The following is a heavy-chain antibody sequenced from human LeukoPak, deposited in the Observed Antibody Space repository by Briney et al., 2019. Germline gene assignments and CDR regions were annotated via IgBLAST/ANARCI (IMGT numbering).Heavy chain of an antibody. CDR3: ARDYGEYYYDSSGYYGGFDY. J-gene: IGHJ4*02. V-gene: IGHV3-23*01. CDR2: TSSSDDGK. D-gene: IGHD3-22*01. Sequence: GGSLRLSCVASGFMLSNNAMSWVRQAPGKGLEWVAATSSSDDGKYHAGSVRGRFTISRDNSKNTLYLQMNSLRAEDTAVYYCARDYGEYYYDSSGYYGGFDYWGQGTLVTVSS. CDR1: GFMLSNNA.